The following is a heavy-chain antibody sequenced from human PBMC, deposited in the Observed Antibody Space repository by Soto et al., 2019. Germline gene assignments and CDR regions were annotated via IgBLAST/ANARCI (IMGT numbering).Heavy chain of an antibody. CDR2: VNEDGSVK. CDR3: VRGPAFGAVDY. CDR1: GFGFGRSW. J-gene: IGHJ4*02. D-gene: IGHD3-10*01. V-gene: IGHV3-7*01. Sequence: EVQLVETGGDLVQPGESLRLSCAASGFGFGRSWMCWVRQAPEKGLEWVAMVNEDGSVKLYMDSVEGRFTISRDNDKSQLYLQMNSLRVDDMSIYYCVRGPAFGAVDYGGQGTLVTVSS.